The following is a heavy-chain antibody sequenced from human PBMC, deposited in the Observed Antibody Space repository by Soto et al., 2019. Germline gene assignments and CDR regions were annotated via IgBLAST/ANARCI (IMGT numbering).Heavy chain of an antibody. CDR2: INGGRS. Sequence: EVQLLESGGGLVQPGGSLRLSCEASGITFSRYDMSWVRQAPGKGLEWVSAINGGRSFYGDSVEGRFTVSRDNSKNTLYLQMHSLRVEDTALYYCAPHAWALWGQGTMVTVSS. J-gene: IGHJ1*01. CDR1: GITFSRYD. CDR3: APHAWAL. D-gene: IGHD2-2*01. V-gene: IGHV3-23*01.